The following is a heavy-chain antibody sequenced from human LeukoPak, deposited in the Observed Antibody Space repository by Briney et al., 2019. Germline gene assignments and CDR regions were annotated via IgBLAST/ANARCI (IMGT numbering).Heavy chain of an antibody. CDR3: AKGARDSSGFMDV. CDR1: GFSFSNYA. D-gene: IGHD6-19*01. CDR2: VSGSGGST. Sequence: GGSLRLSCAASGFSFSNYAMNWVRQAPGKGLEWVSGVSGSGGSTKYADSVKGRFTISRDNSKNTLYLQMNSLRAEDTAVYYCAKGARDSSGFMDVWGKGTTVTVSS. V-gene: IGHV3-23*01. J-gene: IGHJ6*03.